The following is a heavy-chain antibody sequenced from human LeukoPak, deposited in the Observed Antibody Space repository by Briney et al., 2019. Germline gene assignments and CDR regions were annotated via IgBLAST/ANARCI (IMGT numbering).Heavy chain of an antibody. CDR2: IYSGGST. D-gene: IGHD5-12*01. V-gene: IGHV3-66*01. J-gene: IGHJ4*02. CDR1: GFTFSSYS. CDR3: ARGRVEMATEYYFDY. Sequence: GGSLRLSCAASGFTFSSYSMNWVRQAPGKGLEWVSVIYSGGSTYYADSVKGRFTISRDNPKNTLYLQMSSLRAEDTAVYYCARGRVEMATEYYFDYWGQGTLVTVSS.